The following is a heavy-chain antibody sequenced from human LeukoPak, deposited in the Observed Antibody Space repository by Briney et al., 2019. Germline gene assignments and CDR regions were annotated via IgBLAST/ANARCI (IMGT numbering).Heavy chain of an antibody. V-gene: IGHV1-2*02. CDR2: INPNSGGT. CDR1: GYNFTGYY. CDR3: ARGGYCSSTSCYPPGY. D-gene: IGHD2-2*01. J-gene: IGHJ4*02. Sequence: ASVKVSCKASGYNFTGYYMHWVRQAPGQRPEWMGWINPNSGGTNYAQKFQGRVTMTRDTSISTAYMELSRLRSDDTAVYYCARGGYCSSTSCYPPGYWGQGTLVTVSS.